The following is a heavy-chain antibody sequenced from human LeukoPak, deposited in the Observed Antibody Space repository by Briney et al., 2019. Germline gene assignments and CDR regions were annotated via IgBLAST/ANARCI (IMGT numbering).Heavy chain of an antibody. CDR1: GFTFSNYW. Sequence: GGSLRLSCAASGFTFSNYWMSWVRQAPGKGLEWVANIKQDGSEKYYVDSVKGRFTISRDNAKNSLYLQMNSLRAEDTALYYCAKDRGSVVRGVIISGFDYWGQGTLVTVSS. D-gene: IGHD3-10*01. CDR3: AKDRGSVVRGVIISGFDY. J-gene: IGHJ4*02. CDR2: IKQDGSEK. V-gene: IGHV3-7*03.